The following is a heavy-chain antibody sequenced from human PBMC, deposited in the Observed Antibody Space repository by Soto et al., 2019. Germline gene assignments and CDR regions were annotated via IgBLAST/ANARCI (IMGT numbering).Heavy chain of an antibody. Sequence: SETLSLTCTVSGGSVSSGSYYWSWIRQPPGKGLEWIGYIYYSGSTNYNPSLKSRVTISVDTSKNQFSLKLSSVTAADTAVYYCARDLDYVDYWGQGTLVTVSS. V-gene: IGHV4-61*01. CDR1: GGSVSSGSYY. CDR2: IYYSGST. CDR3: ARDLDYVDY. J-gene: IGHJ4*02.